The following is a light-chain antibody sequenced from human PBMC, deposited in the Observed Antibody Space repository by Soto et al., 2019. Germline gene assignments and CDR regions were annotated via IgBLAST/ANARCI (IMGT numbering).Light chain of an antibody. CDR2: AAS. Sequence: DIQMTQSPSSVSASVGDRVTITCRASQTLNNYLTWFQQNPGKAPKVLIYAASTLQSGVPSRFSGSGSGAEFTLPISSLQPEDFETYYCQQSFSHLLTFGGGTKVDIK. CDR3: QQSFSHLLT. V-gene: IGKV1-39*01. CDR1: QTLNNY. J-gene: IGKJ4*01.